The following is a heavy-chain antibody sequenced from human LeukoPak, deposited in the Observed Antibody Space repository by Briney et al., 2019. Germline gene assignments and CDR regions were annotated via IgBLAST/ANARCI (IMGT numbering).Heavy chain of an antibody. Sequence: ASVKVSCKASGYTFTSYDINWVRQATGQGLEWMGIINPSGGSTSYAQKFQGRVTMTRDTSTSTVYMELSSLRSEDTAVYYCARDPPLMGRLMGYFDYWGQGTLVTVSS. V-gene: IGHV1-46*01. CDR1: GYTFTSYD. CDR3: ARDPPLMGRLMGYFDY. CDR2: INPSGGST. D-gene: IGHD1-26*01. J-gene: IGHJ4*02.